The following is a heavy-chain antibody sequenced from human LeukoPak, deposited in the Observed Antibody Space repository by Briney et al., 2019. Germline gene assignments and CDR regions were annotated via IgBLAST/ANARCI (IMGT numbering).Heavy chain of an antibody. D-gene: IGHD3-3*01. V-gene: IGHV4-38-2*01. J-gene: IGHJ4*02. CDR1: GYSISSGYY. Sequence: SETLSLTCAVSGYSISSGYYWGWIRQPPGKGLEWIGSIYHSGSTYYNPSLKSRVTISVDTSKNQFSLKLGSVTAADTAVYYCARLFLWSDYYWDYWGQGTLVTVSS. CDR3: ARLFLWSDYYWDY. CDR2: IYHSGST.